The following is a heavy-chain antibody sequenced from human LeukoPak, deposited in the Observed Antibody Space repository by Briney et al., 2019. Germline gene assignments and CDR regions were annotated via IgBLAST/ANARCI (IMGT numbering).Heavy chain of an antibody. J-gene: IGHJ4*02. V-gene: IGHV3-53*01. CDR1: GFTVSSNY. CDR3: AGGATPNTPLDY. CDR2: IYSGGST. Sequence: GGSLRLSCAASGFTVSSNYMSWVRQAPGKGLEGVSVIYSGGSTYYADSVKGRFTISRDNSKNTLYLQVNGLRAEDTAVYYCAGGATPNTPLDYWGQGTLVTVSS. D-gene: IGHD5-12*01.